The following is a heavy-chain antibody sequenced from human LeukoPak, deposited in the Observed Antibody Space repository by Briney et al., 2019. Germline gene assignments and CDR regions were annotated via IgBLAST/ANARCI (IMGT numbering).Heavy chain of an antibody. CDR2: INPNSGGT. Sequence: ASVKVSCKASGYTFTYNYIHWVRQAPGQGLEWMGWINPNSGGTNYAQRFQGRVTMTRDTSITTAYMELSGLTSDDTAVYYCARVGRTSGWDFDYWGQGTLVIVSS. V-gene: IGHV1-2*02. D-gene: IGHD6-19*01. CDR1: GYTFTYNY. J-gene: IGHJ4*02. CDR3: ARVGRTSGWDFDY.